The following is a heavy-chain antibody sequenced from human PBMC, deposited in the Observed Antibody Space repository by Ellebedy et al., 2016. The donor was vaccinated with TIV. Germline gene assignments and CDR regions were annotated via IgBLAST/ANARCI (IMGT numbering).Heavy chain of an antibody. CDR2: INSDGSST. CDR3: ARGYGSGKNDY. D-gene: IGHD3-10*01. Sequence: GESLKISXAASGFTFSSYWMHWVRQAPGKGLVWVSRINSDGSSTSYADSVKGRFTISRDNAKNTLYLQMNSLRAEDTAVYYCARGYGSGKNDYWGQGTLVTVSS. V-gene: IGHV3-74*01. J-gene: IGHJ4*02. CDR1: GFTFSSYW.